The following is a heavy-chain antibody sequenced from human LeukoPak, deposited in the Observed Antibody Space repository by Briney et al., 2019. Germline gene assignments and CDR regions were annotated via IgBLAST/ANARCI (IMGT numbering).Heavy chain of an antibody. Sequence: GGSLRLSCAASGFTFSIYAMSWVRQAPAKGLEWVSAISGSGGSTYYADSVKGRFTISRDNSKNTLYLQMNSLRAEDTAVYYCAKDRDRCFQHWGQGTLVTVSS. CDR2: ISGSGGST. J-gene: IGHJ1*01. CDR1: GFTFSIYA. V-gene: IGHV3-23*01. D-gene: IGHD2-15*01. CDR3: AKDRDRCFQH.